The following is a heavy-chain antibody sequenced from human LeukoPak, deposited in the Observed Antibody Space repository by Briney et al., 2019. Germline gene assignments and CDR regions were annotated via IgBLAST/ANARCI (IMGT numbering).Heavy chain of an antibody. CDR1: SGSMSSYY. Sequence: SETLSLTCAVSSGSMSSYYWSWIRQPPGKGLEWIAYIYYNGNTNYNPSFKGRVTILVDTSKNQFSLKLSSVAAADTAIYYCARQPSATAAFDIWGQGTMVTVSS. J-gene: IGHJ3*02. CDR3: ARQPSATAAFDI. CDR2: IYYNGNT. V-gene: IGHV4-59*08. D-gene: IGHD5-18*01.